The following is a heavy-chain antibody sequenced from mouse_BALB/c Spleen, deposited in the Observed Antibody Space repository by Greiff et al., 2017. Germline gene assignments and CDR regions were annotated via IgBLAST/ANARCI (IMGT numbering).Heavy chain of an antibody. D-gene: IGHD3-3*01. CDR3: AREDGDLPAMDD. CDR2: IDPANGNT. Sequence: EVKLMESGAELVKPGASVKLSCTASGFNIKDTYMHWVKQRPEQGLEWIGRIDPANGNTKYDPKFQGKATITADTSSNTAYLQLSSLTSEDTAVYYCAREDGDLPAMDDWGQGTSVTVSS. J-gene: IGHJ4*01. CDR1: GFNIKDTY. V-gene: IGHV14-3*02.